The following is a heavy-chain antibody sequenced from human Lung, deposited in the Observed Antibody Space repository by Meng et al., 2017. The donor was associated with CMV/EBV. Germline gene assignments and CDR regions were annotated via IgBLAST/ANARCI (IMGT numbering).Heavy chain of an antibody. Sequence: SGPTLVXPTQTLTLTCTFSGFSLSTSGMRVSWIRQPPGQALEWLARIDWDDDKFYNTSLKTRLTVSKDTSANQVVFTMTNMDPVDTVTYYCARFQIGYVGAFDIWGPGTMVTVSS. CDR2: IDWDDDK. V-gene: IGHV2-70D*14. D-gene: IGHD5-12*01. CDR1: GFSLSTSGMR. CDR3: ARFQIGYVGAFDI. J-gene: IGHJ3*02.